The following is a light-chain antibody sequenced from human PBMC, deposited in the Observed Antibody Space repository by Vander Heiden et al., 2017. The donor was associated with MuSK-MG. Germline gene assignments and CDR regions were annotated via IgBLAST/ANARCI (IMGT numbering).Light chain of an antibody. V-gene: IGLV1-44*01. CDR2: RNN. Sequence: QSVLTQPPSASGTPGQRVTISCSGSSSNIGSNTVNWYQQLPGTAPKLLIYRNNQRPSGVPDRFAGSKSGTSASLAISGLQSEDEAYYYCGAWDDSLNVVFGGGTKLTVL. CDR3: GAWDDSLNVV. CDR1: SSNIGSNT. J-gene: IGLJ2*01.